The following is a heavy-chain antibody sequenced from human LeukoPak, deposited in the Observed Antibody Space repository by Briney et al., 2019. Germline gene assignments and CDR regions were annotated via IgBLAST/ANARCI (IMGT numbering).Heavy chain of an antibody. V-gene: IGHV3-20*04. CDR2: INWNGGST. D-gene: IGHD1-26*01. Sequence: GGSLRLSCAVSGFTFSNFWMSWVRQAPGKGLEWVSGINWNGGSTGYADSVKGRFTISRDNAKNSLYLQMNSLRAEDTALYYCASHQGGSYSLAWFDPWGQGTLVTVSS. CDR1: GFTFSNFW. CDR3: ASHQGGSYSLAWFDP. J-gene: IGHJ5*02.